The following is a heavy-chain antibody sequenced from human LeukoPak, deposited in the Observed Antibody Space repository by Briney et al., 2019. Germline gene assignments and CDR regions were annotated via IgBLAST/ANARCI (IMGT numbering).Heavy chain of an antibody. Sequence: PSQTLSLTCTVSGGSISSGGYYWSWIRQHPGKGLEWIGYIYYSGSTYYNPSRKSRVTISVDTSKNQLSLKLSSVTAADTAVYYCARAAVDAGAPDSVDYWGQGTLVTVSS. V-gene: IGHV4-31*03. D-gene: IGHD1-26*01. J-gene: IGHJ4*02. CDR2: IYYSGST. CDR3: ARAAVDAGAPDSVDY. CDR1: GGSISSGGYY.